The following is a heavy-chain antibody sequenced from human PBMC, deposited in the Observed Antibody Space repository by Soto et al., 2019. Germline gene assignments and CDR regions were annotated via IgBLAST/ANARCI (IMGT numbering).Heavy chain of an antibody. CDR1: GGSVSSGSYY. CDR3: ARVRTDSSGWYGEDAFDI. V-gene: IGHV4-61*01. CDR2: IYYSGST. D-gene: IGHD6-19*01. Sequence: PSETLSLTCTVSGGSVSSGSYYWSWIRQPPGKGLEWIGYIYYSGSTNYNPSLKSRVTISVDTSKNQFSLKLSSVTAADTAVYYCARVRTDSSGWYGEDAFDIWGQGTMVTVSS. J-gene: IGHJ3*02.